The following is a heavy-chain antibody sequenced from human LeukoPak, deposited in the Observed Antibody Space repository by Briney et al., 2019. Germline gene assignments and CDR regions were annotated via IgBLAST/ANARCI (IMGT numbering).Heavy chain of an antibody. D-gene: IGHD3-16*01. J-gene: IGHJ6*02. CDR3: ARETLNYGMDV. Sequence: SETLSLTCTVSGGSISSYYWSWVRQPAGKELEWIGRIHTSGSTNHNPSLRSRVIMSVDMSNNQFSLKLGSVTAADTAVYYCARETLNYGMDVWGQGTTVTVSS. CDR2: IHTSGST. CDR1: GGSISSYY. V-gene: IGHV4-4*07.